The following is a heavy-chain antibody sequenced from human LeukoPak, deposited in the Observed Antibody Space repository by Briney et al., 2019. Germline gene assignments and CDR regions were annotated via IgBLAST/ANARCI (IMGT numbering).Heavy chain of an antibody. CDR2: ISATSGTI. CDR1: GFDFSRYD. CDR3: ARGSYYDFWSGSGAFDI. V-gene: IGHV3-48*04. D-gene: IGHD3-3*01. Sequence: GGSLRLSCAASGFDFSRYDMGWVRQPPGKGLEWTSYISATSGTIYYADSVKGRFTISRDNAKNSLYLQMNSLRAEDTAVYYCARGSYYDFWSGSGAFDIWGQGTMVTVSS. J-gene: IGHJ3*02.